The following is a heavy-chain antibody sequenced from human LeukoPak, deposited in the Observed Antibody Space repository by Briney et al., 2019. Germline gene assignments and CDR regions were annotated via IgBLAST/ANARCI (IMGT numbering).Heavy chain of an antibody. CDR2: INPNSGGT. CDR3: ARMCCSSTSKEIDY. V-gene: IGHV1-2*02. CDR1: GYTFTGYY. J-gene: IGHJ4*02. Sequence: ASVKVSCKASGYTFTGYYMHWVRQAPGQGLEGMGWINPNSGGTNYAQKFQGRVTMTRDTSISTAYMELSRLRSDDTAVYYCARMCCSSTSKEIDYWGQGTLVTVSS. D-gene: IGHD2-2*01.